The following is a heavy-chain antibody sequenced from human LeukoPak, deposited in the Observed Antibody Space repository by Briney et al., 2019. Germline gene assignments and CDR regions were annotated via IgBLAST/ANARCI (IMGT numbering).Heavy chain of an antibody. CDR3: ARDDSGSSGTSWFDP. J-gene: IGHJ5*02. D-gene: IGHD1-26*01. CDR1: GGSISSYY. V-gene: IGHV4-59*01. CDR2: IYYSGST. Sequence: SETLSLICTVSGGSISSYYWSWIRQPPGKGLEWIGYIYYSGSTSYNPSLKSRVTISLDTSKNQFSLKLSSVTAADTAVYFCARDDSGSSGTSWFDPWGQGTLVTVSS.